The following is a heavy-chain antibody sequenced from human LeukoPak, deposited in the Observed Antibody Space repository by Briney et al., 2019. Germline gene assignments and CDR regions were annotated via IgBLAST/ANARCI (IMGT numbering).Heavy chain of an antibody. J-gene: IGHJ4*02. CDR1: GFTFSSYA. D-gene: IGHD1-26*01. V-gene: IGHV3-23*01. CDR2: ISGSGGTT. CDR3: AKNEGFSGTYPFDN. Sequence: TGGSLRLSCAASGFTFSSYAMSWVRQAPGKGLEWVSGISGSGGTTYFAASVKGRFSVSRDNSKNTLCMQMNSLRAEDTAVYYCAKNEGFSGTYPFDNWGQGTLVTVSS.